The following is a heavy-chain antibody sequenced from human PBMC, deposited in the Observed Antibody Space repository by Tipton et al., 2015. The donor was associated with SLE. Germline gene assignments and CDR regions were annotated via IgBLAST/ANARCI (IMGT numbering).Heavy chain of an antibody. CDR1: GGSISSSSYY. CDR3: ARVGLVAPAAISSGVDY. Sequence: TLSLTCTVSGGSISSSSYYWGWIRQPPGKGLEWIGSIYYSGSTYYNPSLKSRVTISVDTSKNQFSLNLSSVTAADAAVYYCARVGLVAPAAISSGVDYWGQGTRVPVSS. J-gene: IGHJ4*02. V-gene: IGHV4-39*07. CDR2: IYYSGST. D-gene: IGHD2-2*02.